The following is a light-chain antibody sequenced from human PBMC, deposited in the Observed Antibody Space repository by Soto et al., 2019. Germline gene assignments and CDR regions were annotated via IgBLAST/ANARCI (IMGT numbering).Light chain of an antibody. CDR2: FDT. CDR1: NIGAKS. J-gene: IGLJ1*01. Sequence: SYELTQPPSVSVAPGQTAMITCGGDNIGAKSVHWYQQKAGQAPVLVVYFDTDRPSGIPERFSGSNSGNTATLTISRVEAGDEADYYCQVWDSRNDHHDVFGTGTKLTVL. V-gene: IGLV3-21*02. CDR3: QVWDSRNDHHDV.